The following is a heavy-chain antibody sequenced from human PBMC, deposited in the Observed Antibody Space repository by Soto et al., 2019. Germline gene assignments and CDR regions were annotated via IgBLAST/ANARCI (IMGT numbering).Heavy chain of an antibody. CDR2: IDPSDSYT. D-gene: IGHD6-6*01. CDR3: ARHKDGSYSSSSLYYYYYGMDV. CDR1: GYSFTSYW. Sequence: PGESLKISCKGSGYSFTSYWISWVRQMPGKGLEWMGRIDPSDSYTNYSPSFQGHVTISADKSISTAYLQWSSLKASDTAMYYCARHKDGSYSSSSLYYYYYGMDVWGQGTTVTVSS. V-gene: IGHV5-10-1*01. J-gene: IGHJ6*02.